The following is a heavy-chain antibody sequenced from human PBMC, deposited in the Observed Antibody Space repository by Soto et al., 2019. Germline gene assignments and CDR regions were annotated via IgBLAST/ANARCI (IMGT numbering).Heavy chain of an antibody. CDR2: IYTSGST. V-gene: IGHV4-4*07. CDR3: ARSGGITIFGVVSDYYGMDV. Sequence: QVQLQESGPGLVKPSETLSLTCTVSGGSISSYYWSWIRQPAGKGLEWIGRIYTSGSTNSNPSLKSRVTMSVDTSKNQFSLKLSSVTAADTAVYYCARSGGITIFGVVSDYYGMDVWGQGTTVTVSS. D-gene: IGHD3-3*01. J-gene: IGHJ6*02. CDR1: GGSISSYY.